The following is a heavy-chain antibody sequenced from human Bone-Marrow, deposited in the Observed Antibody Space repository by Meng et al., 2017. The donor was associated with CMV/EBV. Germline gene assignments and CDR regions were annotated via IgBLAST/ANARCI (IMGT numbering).Heavy chain of an antibody. Sequence: GESLKISCAASGFTFSSYGMHWVRQAPGKGLEWVAFIRYDGSNKYYADSVKGRFTISRDNSKNTLYLQMNSLRAEDTAVYYCAKDPGDGVGYWGQGTLVTVSS. CDR3: AKDPGDGVGY. V-gene: IGHV3-30*02. J-gene: IGHJ4*02. CDR1: GFTFSSYG. D-gene: IGHD1-26*01. CDR2: IRYDGSNK.